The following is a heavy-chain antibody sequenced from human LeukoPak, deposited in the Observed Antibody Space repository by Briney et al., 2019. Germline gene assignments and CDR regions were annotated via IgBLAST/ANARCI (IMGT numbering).Heavy chain of an antibody. CDR2: INYSGST. D-gene: IGHD6-6*01. Sequence: SETLSLTCAVYGGFFSGYYWSWIRQPPGKGLEWIGEINYSGSTNYNPSLKSRVTISVDTSKNQFSLKLSSVTAADTAVYYCARFFIRGYSSSSGDYWGQGTLVTVSS. CDR1: GGFFSGYY. J-gene: IGHJ4*02. V-gene: IGHV4-34*01. CDR3: ARFFIRGYSSSSGDY.